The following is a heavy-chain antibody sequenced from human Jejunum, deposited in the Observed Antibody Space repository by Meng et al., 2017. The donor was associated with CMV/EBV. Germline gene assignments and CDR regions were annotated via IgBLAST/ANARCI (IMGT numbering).Heavy chain of an antibody. Sequence: ISSGDHSWTWIRQPPGKGLEWIGYIYHNVNTYSNPSLESRVTIPVDRSQNHFSLRLSSVTAADTAVYYCARLPDYEILTGYRWYFDIWGRGTLVTVSS. V-gene: IGHV4-30-2*01. CDR2: IYHNVNT. CDR3: ARLPDYEILTGYRWYFDI. J-gene: IGHJ2*01. CDR1: ISSGDHS. D-gene: IGHD3-9*01.